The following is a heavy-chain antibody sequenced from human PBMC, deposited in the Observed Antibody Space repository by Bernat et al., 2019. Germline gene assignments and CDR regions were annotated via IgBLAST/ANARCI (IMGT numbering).Heavy chain of an antibody. CDR3: ARDQRDYCSSTSCYPEYYFDY. Sequence: EVELVESGGGLVQPGGSLRLSCTASGFTFSTYAMHWVRQTPGKGLEYVSSLLGNGAHPQYANSVKGRFTISRDNSKNTLYLQMGSLRPEDTAMYYCARDQRDYCSSTSCYPEYYFDYWGQGTLVTVSS. J-gene: IGHJ4*02. V-gene: IGHV3-64*01. CDR1: GFTFSTYA. D-gene: IGHD2-2*01. CDR2: LLGNGAHP.